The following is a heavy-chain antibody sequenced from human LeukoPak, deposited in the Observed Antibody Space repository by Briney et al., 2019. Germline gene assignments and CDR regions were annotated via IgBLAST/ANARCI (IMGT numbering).Heavy chain of an antibody. J-gene: IGHJ4*02. V-gene: IGHV4-4*02. CDR3: ARDLLWLGRYYFDY. Sequence: SGTLSLTCAVSGGSISSSNRWSWVRQPPGKGLEWIGEIYHSGSTNYNPSLKSRVTISVDKSKNQFSLKLSSVTAADTAVYYCARDLLWLGRYYFDYWGQGTLVTVSS. CDR1: GGSISSSNR. CDR2: IYHSGST. D-gene: IGHD2/OR15-2a*01.